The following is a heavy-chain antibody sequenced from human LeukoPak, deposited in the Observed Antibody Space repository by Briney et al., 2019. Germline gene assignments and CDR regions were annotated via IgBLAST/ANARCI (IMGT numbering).Heavy chain of an antibody. D-gene: IGHD3-10*01. V-gene: IGHV3-15*01. CDR2: IKSNTAGGTT. CDR1: GLRFSNAW. CDR3: STLWYVDLESSIYFDY. J-gene: IGHJ4*02. Sequence: SGRSLRLSCEASGLRFSNAWMSWVRQAPGKGLEWVGRIKSNTAGGTTDYAAPVKGRFTISRDDSKNTLYLQMHRLNTEDTAVYYCSTLWYVDLESSIYFDYWGQGTLVTVSS.